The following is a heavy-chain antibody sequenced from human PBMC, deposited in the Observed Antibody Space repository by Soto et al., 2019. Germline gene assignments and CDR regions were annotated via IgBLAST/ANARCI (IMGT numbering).Heavy chain of an antibody. V-gene: IGHV4-59*01. J-gene: IGHJ6*02. CDR3: ASGGKYCSSTSCYRLYYYYGMDV. CDR2: IYYSGST. CDR1: GGSISSYY. Sequence: PSETLSLTCTVSGGSISSYYWSWIRQPPGKGLEWIGYIYYSGSTNYNPSLKSRVTISVDTSKNQFSLKLSSVTAADTAVYYCASGGKYCSSTSCYRLYYYYGMDVWGQGTTVTVSS. D-gene: IGHD2-2*01.